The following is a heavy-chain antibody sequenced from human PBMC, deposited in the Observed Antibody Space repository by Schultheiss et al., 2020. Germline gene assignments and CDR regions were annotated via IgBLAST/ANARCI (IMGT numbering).Heavy chain of an antibody. V-gene: IGHV3-53*01. CDR1: GFTVSSNY. CDR2: IYSGGST. CDR3: ARDSGSSKGAVLWFDP. Sequence: GGSLRLSCAASGFTVSSNYMSWVRQAPGKGLEWVSVIYSGGSTYYADSVKGRFTISRDNAKNSLYLQMNSLRAEDTAVYYCARDSGSSKGAVLWFDPWGQGTLVTVYS. D-gene: IGHD6-13*01. J-gene: IGHJ5*02.